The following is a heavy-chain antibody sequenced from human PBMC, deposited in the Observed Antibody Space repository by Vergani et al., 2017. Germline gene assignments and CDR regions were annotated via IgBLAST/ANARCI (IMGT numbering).Heavy chain of an antibody. CDR3: ARRLGGYEYVWGSYSFWYFDL. Sequence: QLQLQESGPGLVKPSETLSLTCTVSGGSISSSSYYWGWIRQPPGKGLEWFGSIYYSGSTYYNPSLKSRVTISVDTSKNPFSLKLSSVTAADTAWYYCARRLGGYEYVWGSYSFWYFDLWGRGTLVTVSS. CDR1: GGSISSSSYY. D-gene: IGHD3-16*02. CDR2: IYYSGST. J-gene: IGHJ2*01. V-gene: IGHV4-39*07.